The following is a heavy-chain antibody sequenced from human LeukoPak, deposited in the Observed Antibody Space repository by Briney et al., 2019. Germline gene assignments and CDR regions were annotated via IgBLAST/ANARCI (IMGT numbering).Heavy chain of an antibody. Sequence: GGSLRLSCSTSGLIFISYPMHWVRQPPGKGLEYVSGITSNGDSTNYADSVKGRFTISRDNSKNTPSLHMSSLRAEDTAVYYCVKDQGEYSSSWYYFDNWGHGTLVTVSS. CDR1: GLIFISYP. D-gene: IGHD6-13*01. CDR2: ITSNGDST. CDR3: VKDQGEYSSSWYYFDN. V-gene: IGHV3-64D*06. J-gene: IGHJ4*01.